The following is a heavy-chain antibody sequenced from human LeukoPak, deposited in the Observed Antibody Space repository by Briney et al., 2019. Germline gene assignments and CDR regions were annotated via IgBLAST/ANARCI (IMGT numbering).Heavy chain of an antibody. V-gene: IGHV3-7*01. D-gene: IGHD4-17*01. CDR3: ATFMTTVTTGVDY. J-gene: IGHJ4*02. CDR1: GFIFSSYW. CDR2: IKQDGSEK. Sequence: GGSLRLSCAASGFIFSSYWMSWVRQAPGKGLEWVANIKQDGSEKYYVDSMEGRFTISRDNAKNSLYLQMNSLRAEDTAVYYCATFMTTVTTGVDYWGQGTLVTVSS.